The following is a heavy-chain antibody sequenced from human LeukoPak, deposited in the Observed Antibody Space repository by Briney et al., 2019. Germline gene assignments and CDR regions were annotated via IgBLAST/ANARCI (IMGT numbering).Heavy chain of an antibody. V-gene: IGHV3-20*04. CDR1: GFTFDDYG. J-gene: IGHJ4*02. CDR2: IHWNSGST. D-gene: IGHD5-18*01. Sequence: GGSLRLSCVASGFTFDDYGISWVRQAPGKGLEWVSRIHWNSGSTLYVDSVTGRFTISRDNAKNSLYLQMNSLRAEDTAVYYCARRATTERGHSYILDLWGQGTLGTVS. CDR3: ARRATTERGHSYILDL.